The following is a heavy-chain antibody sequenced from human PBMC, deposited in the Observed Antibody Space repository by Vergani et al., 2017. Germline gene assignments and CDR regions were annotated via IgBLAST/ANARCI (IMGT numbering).Heavy chain of an antibody. J-gene: IGHJ6*02. V-gene: IGHV4-4*02. CDR3: ARDRGYCSSTSCYGGVEDYYYGMDV. D-gene: IGHD2-2*01. CDR2: IYHSWST. CDR1: GGSISSSNW. Sequence: QVQLQESGPGLVKPSGTLSLTCAVSGGSISSSNWWSWVRQPPGKGLEWIGEIYHSWSTNYNPSLKSRVTISVDKSKNQFSLKLSSVTAADTAVYYCARDRGYCSSTSCYGGVEDYYYGMDVWGQGTTVTVS.